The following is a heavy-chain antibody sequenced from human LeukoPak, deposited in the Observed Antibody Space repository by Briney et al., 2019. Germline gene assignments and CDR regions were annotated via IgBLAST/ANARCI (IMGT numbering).Heavy chain of an antibody. CDR2: IKRKTDAGTT. J-gene: IGHJ4*02. V-gene: IGHV3-15*07. Sequence: GGSLRLSCAASGFTFSSYSMNWVRQAPGKGLEWVGRIKRKTDAGTTDYAAPVKGRFTTSRDDSKNTLYLQMNSLKTEDTAVYYCTTGNWGPYWGQGTLVTVSS. D-gene: IGHD7-27*01. CDR3: TTGNWGPY. CDR1: GFTFSSYS.